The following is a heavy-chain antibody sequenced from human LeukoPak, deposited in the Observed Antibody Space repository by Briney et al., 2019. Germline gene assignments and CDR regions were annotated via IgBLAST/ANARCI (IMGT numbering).Heavy chain of an antibody. CDR2: ISGDGDST. D-gene: IGHD3-22*01. V-gene: IGHV3-43*02. CDR3: AKDIGADYYYDSSGYFI. CDR1: RFTFSSYG. Sequence: PGGSLRLSCAASRFTFSSYGMNWVRQVPGKGLEWVSLISGDGDSTYYPDSVKGRFTISRDNSKNSLYLQMNSLRTEDTALYYCAKDIGADYYYDSSGYFIWGQGTMVTVSS. J-gene: IGHJ3*02.